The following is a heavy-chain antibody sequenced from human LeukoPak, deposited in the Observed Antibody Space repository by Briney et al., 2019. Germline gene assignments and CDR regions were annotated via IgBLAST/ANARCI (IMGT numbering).Heavy chain of an antibody. D-gene: IGHD6-6*01. J-gene: IGHJ4*02. V-gene: IGHV1-46*01. CDR1: GYTFPSYF. CDR3: ARTAARRFDY. Sequence: VSVKVSCKAPGYTFPSYFMHWVRQAPGQGLEWMGIINPTGGSTTYAQKFQGRVTMTRDTSTSTVYMELSSLRSDDAAVYYCARTAARRFDYWGQGTLVTVSS. CDR2: INPTGGST.